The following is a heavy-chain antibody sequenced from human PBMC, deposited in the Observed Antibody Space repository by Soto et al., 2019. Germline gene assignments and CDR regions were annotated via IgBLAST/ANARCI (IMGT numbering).Heavy chain of an antibody. Sequence: GGSLRLSCAASGFTFSGSAMHWVRQASGKGLEWVGRIRSKANSYATAYAASVKGRFTISRDDSKNTAYLQMNSLKTEDTAVYYCTVLQDYGDYDPWGIFDYWGQGTLVTVSS. D-gene: IGHD4-17*01. J-gene: IGHJ4*02. CDR1: GFTFSGSA. CDR2: IRSKANSYAT. V-gene: IGHV3-73*01. CDR3: TVLQDYGDYDPWGIFDY.